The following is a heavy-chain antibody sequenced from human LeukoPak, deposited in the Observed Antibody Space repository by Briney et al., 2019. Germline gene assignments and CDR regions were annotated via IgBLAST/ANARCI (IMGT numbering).Heavy chain of an antibody. Sequence: SETLSLTCALYGGSFSGYYWSWIRQPPGKGLEWIGEINHSGSTNYNPSLKSRVTISVDTSKNQFSLKLSSVTAADTAVYYCARERIQLWLDYWGQGTLVTVSS. J-gene: IGHJ4*02. CDR2: INHSGST. CDR3: ARERIQLWLDY. D-gene: IGHD5-18*01. V-gene: IGHV4-34*01. CDR1: GGSFSGYY.